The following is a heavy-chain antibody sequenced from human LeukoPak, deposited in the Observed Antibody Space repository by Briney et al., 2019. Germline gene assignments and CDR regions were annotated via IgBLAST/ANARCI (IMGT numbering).Heavy chain of an antibody. CDR2: ISSSGSII. CDR3: ARDGQVLLWFGEFVKEYYFDY. CDR1: GFTFSSYE. V-gene: IGHV3-48*03. D-gene: IGHD3-10*01. Sequence: PGGSLRLSCAASGFTFSSYEMNWVRQAPGKGLEWVSYISSSGSIIYYADSVKGRFTISRDNAKNSLYLQMNSLRAEDTAVYYCARDGQVLLWFGEFVKEYYFDYWGQGTLDTVSS. J-gene: IGHJ4*02.